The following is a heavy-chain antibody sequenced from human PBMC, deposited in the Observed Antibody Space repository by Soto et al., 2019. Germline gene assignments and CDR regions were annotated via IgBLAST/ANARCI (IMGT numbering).Heavy chain of an antibody. V-gene: IGHV3-23*01. CDR2: ITGSGGYT. CDR1: GFTFSSYA. CDR3: AKERYYDIFTGPENYYYRYGMDV. Sequence: EVKLLESGGGLVQPGGSLRLSCAASGFTFSSYAMSWVRQAPGKGLEWVADITGSGGYTFYADSVTGRFTISRDNSKNTLYLQMSSLRAEDTAVYYCAKERYYDIFTGPENYYYRYGMDVWGQGTTVTVAS. J-gene: IGHJ6*02. D-gene: IGHD3-9*01.